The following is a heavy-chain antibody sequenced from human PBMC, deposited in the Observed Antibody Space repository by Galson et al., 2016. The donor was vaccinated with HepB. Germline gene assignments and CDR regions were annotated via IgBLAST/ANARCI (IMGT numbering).Heavy chain of an antibody. J-gene: IGHJ4*02. CDR1: GFSFSNYA. CDR3: AKGAPYYSDSSGYYGPGDF. Sequence: SLRLSCAGSGFSFSNYAMSWVRQAPGKGLEWVSTISGRGGGTYYADSVKGRFTISRDNSKNTLFLQMNSLRAEDTARYYCAKGAPYYSDSSGYYGPGDFWGQGTQVTVSS. CDR2: ISGRGGGT. V-gene: IGHV3-23*01. D-gene: IGHD3-22*01.